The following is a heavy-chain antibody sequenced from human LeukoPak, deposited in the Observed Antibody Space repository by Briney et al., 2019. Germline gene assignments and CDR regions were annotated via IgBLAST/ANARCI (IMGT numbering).Heavy chain of an antibody. CDR1: GGSFSGYY. Sequence: SETLSLTCAVYGGSFSGYYWSWIRQPPGKGLEWIGEINHSGSTNYNPSLKSRVTISVDTSKDQFSLKLSSVAAADTAVYYCASGYSSGWYPAHFDYWGQGTLVTVSS. CDR3: ASGYSSGWYPAHFDY. V-gene: IGHV4-34*01. D-gene: IGHD6-19*01. J-gene: IGHJ4*02. CDR2: INHSGST.